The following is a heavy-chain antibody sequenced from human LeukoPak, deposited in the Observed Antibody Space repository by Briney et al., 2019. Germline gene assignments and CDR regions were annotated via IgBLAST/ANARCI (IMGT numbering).Heavy chain of an antibody. CDR2: IIPIFGTA. CDR3: ARSHIVVVPAAQRPRGSNYYYYMDV. V-gene: IGHV1-69*05. J-gene: IGHJ6*03. Sequence: GASVKVSCKASGGTFSSYAISWVRQAPGQGLEWMGGIIPIFGTANYAQKFQGRVTITTDESTSTAYMELSSLRSEDTAVYYCARSHIVVVPAAQRPRGSNYYYYMDVWGKGTTVTVSS. D-gene: IGHD2-2*01. CDR1: GGTFSSYA.